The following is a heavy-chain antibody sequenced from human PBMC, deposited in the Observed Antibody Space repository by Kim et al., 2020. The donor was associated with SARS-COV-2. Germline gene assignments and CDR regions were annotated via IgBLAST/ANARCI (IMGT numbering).Heavy chain of an antibody. CDR1: GGSISSYY. D-gene: IGHD3-10*01. V-gene: IGHV4-59*13. J-gene: IGHJ6*02. Sequence: SETLSLTCTVSGGSISSYYWSWIRQPPGKGLEWIGYIYYSGSTNYNPSLKSRVTISVDTSKNQFSLKLSSVTAADTAVYYCARDRRYGSGSYYYYYYGMDVWGQGTTVTVSS. CDR3: ARDRRYGSGSYYYYYYGMDV. CDR2: IYYSGST.